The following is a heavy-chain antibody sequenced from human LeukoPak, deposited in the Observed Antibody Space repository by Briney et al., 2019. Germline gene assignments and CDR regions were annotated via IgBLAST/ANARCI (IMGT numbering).Heavy chain of an antibody. CDR3: ARDPATSIDYYYMDV. D-gene: IGHD2-15*01. CDR1: GYTFTNYY. Sequence: ASVKVSCKASGYTFTNYYIHWVRQAPGQGLEWMGIINPSGGSTSYAQKFQGRVTMTRDTSTSTVYMELSSLRSEDTAVYYCARDPATSIDYYYMDVWGKGTTVTISS. V-gene: IGHV1-46*01. J-gene: IGHJ6*03. CDR2: INPSGGST.